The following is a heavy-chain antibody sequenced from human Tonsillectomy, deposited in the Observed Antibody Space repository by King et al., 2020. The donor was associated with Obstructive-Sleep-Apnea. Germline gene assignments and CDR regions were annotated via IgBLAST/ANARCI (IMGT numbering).Heavy chain of an antibody. CDR3: ARGGSYDYGDYVRFGDPHATYYFDY. Sequence: VQLQESGPGLVKPSETLSLTCTVSGGSISSYYWSWIRQPPGKGPEWIGYIYYSGSTNYNPSLKSRVTISVDTSKNQFSLKLSSVTAADTAVYYCARGGSYDYGDYVRFGDPHATYYFDYWGQGPLVTVSS. V-gene: IGHV4-59*01. J-gene: IGHJ4*02. D-gene: IGHD4-17*01. CDR2: IYYSGST. CDR1: GGSISSYY.